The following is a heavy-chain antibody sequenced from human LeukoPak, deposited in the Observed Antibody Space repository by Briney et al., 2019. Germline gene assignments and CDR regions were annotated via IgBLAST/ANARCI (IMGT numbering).Heavy chain of an antibody. CDR2: IYYSGST. Sequence: SETLSLTCTVSGGSISSYYWSWIRQPPGKGLEWIGYIYYSGSTNYNPSLKSRVTISVDTSKNQFSLKLSSVTAADTAVYYCAGPFYYYDSSGYPSDYWGQGTLVTVSS. CDR3: AGPFYYYDSSGYPSDY. D-gene: IGHD3-22*01. V-gene: IGHV4-59*08. J-gene: IGHJ4*02. CDR1: GGSISSYY.